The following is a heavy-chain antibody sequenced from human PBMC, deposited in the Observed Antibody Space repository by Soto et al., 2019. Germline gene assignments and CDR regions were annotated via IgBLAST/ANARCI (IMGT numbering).Heavy chain of an antibody. CDR2: IYYSGST. J-gene: IGHJ3*02. Sequence: SETLSLTCTVSGGSVSSGSYYWSWIRQPPGKGLEWIGYIYYSGSTNYNPSLKSRVTISVDTSKNHFSLKLSSVTAADTAVYYCARDDEPAAIHDAFDIWGQGTMVTVSS. CDR3: ARDDEPAAIHDAFDI. V-gene: IGHV4-61*01. D-gene: IGHD2-2*01. CDR1: GGSVSSGSYY.